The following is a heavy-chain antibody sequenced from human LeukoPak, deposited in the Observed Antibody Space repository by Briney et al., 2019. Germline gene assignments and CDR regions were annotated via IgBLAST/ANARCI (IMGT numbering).Heavy chain of an antibody. V-gene: IGHV3-53*01. CDR2: IYSGGST. CDR3: ARDSNSSGCFDY. D-gene: IGHD6-19*01. Sequence: GVSLRLSCAASGFTVSSNYMSWVRQAPGKGLEWVSVIYSGGSTYYADSVKGRFTISRDNSKNTLYLQMNSLRAEDTAVYYCARDSNSSGCFDYWGQGTLVTVSS. CDR1: GFTVSSNY. J-gene: IGHJ4*02.